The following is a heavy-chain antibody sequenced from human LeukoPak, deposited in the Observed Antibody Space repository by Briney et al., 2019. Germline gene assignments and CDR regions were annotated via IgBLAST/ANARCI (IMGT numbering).Heavy chain of an antibody. CDR3: IKDLTGTCSFDH. V-gene: IGHV3-64D*06. Sequence: GGSLRLSCSASGFTYSGHFMHWVHQAPGKGLESVSSISVNGDKTLYAESVKGRFTISRDNSKNTLYLQLSSLRLEDTAIYYCIKDLTGTCSFDHWGQGTLLTVSS. D-gene: IGHD7-27*01. CDR2: ISVNGDKT. CDR1: GFTYSGHF. J-gene: IGHJ4*02.